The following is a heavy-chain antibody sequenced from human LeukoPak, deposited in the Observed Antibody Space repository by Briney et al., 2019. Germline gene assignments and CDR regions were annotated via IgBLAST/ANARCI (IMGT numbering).Heavy chain of an antibody. CDR2: IYYSGST. Sequence: PSETLSLTCTVSGGSISSSSYYWGWIRQPPGKGLEWIGSIYYSGSTYYNPSLKSRVTISADTSKNQFSLKLSSVTAADTAVYYCADGGYVWGSFGYWGQGTLVTVSS. D-gene: IGHD3-16*01. CDR1: GGSISSSSYY. CDR3: ADGGYVWGSFGY. J-gene: IGHJ4*02. V-gene: IGHV4-39*01.